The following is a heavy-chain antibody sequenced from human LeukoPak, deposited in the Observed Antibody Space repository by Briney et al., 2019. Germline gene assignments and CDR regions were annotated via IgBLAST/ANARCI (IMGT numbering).Heavy chain of an antibody. CDR2: IWYDGSKK. CDR3: AKDSHQLWFGETAHNWFDP. CDR1: GFTFNDYG. J-gene: IGHJ5*02. D-gene: IGHD3-10*01. V-gene: IGHV3-33*06. Sequence: GGSLRLSCTTSGFTFNDYGMHWVRQAPGKGLEWVAVIWYDGSKKYYADSVKGRFTISRDDSKNTLYLQMNSLRAGDTALYYCAKDSHQLWFGETAHNWFDPWGQGTLVTVSS.